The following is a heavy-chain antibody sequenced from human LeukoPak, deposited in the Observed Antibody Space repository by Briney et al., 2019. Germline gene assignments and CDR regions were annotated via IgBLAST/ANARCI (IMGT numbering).Heavy chain of an antibody. V-gene: IGHV1-46*01. J-gene: IGHJ4*02. Sequence: ASVKVSCKASGYTFTSYYMHWVRQAPGQGLEWMGIINPSGGSTSYAQKFQGRVTMTRDTSTSTVYMELSSLRSEDTAVYYCAREKAYYYDSSGYHHPWGQGTLVTVSS. CDR1: GYTFTSYY. CDR2: INPSGGST. D-gene: IGHD3-22*01. CDR3: AREKAYYYDSSGYHHP.